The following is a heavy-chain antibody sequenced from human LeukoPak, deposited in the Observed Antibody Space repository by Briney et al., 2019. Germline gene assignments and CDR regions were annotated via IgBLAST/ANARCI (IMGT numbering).Heavy chain of an antibody. V-gene: IGHV3-73*01. CDR3: TAGTGLSGMDV. J-gene: IGHJ6*02. CDR2: IRSKANSYAT. Sequence: TGASLRLSCAASGFTFSGSAMHWVRQASGKGLEWVGRIRSKANSYATAYAASVKGRFTISRDDSKNTAYLQMNSLKTEDTAVYYCTAGTGLSGMDVWGQGTTVTVSS. CDR1: GFTFSGSA. D-gene: IGHD6-13*01.